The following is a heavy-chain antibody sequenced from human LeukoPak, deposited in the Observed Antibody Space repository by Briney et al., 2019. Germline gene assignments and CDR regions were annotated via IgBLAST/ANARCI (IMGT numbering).Heavy chain of an antibody. V-gene: IGHV5-51*01. CDR3: ARRDGYSSGWYEGEGDY. Sequence: GESLKISCKGSGYSFTSYWIGWVRQMPGKGLEWMGIIYPGDSDTRYSPSFQGQVTISADKSISTAYLQWSSLKASGTAMYYCARRDGYSSGWYEGEGDYWGQGTLVTVSS. D-gene: IGHD6-19*01. CDR2: IYPGDSDT. J-gene: IGHJ4*02. CDR1: GYSFTSYW.